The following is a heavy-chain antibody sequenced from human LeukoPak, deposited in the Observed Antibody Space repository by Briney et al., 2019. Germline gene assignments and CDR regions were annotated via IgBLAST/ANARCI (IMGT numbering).Heavy chain of an antibody. Sequence: ASVKVSCKASGYTFTGYYMHRVRQAPGQGLEWMGWINPNSGGTNYAQKFQGRVTMTRDTSISTAYMELSRLRSDDTAVYYCARRRNYYYYYMDVWGKGTTVTVSS. CDR3: ARRRNYYYYYMDV. CDR2: INPNSGGT. J-gene: IGHJ6*03. V-gene: IGHV1-2*02. CDR1: GYTFTGYY.